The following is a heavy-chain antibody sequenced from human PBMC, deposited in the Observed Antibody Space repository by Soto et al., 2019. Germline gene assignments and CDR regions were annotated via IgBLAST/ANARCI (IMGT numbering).Heavy chain of an antibody. CDR1: GASVSSGSHY. CDR2: ISSSGGT. D-gene: IGHD4-17*01. J-gene: IGHJ6*02. Sequence: PSETLSLTCTVSGASVSSGSHYWTWIRQPPGKGLEWIGYISSSGGTNYSPSLKSRVTISLDTSKNQFSLMLNSVTAADTAVYYCAREETPVSPHYSSTGMDVWAQGTTLPVS. V-gene: IGHV4-61*01. CDR3: AREETPVSPHYSSTGMDV.